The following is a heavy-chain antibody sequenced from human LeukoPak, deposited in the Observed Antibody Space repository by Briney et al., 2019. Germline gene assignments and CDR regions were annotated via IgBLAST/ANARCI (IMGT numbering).Heavy chain of an antibody. Sequence: GGSLRLSCAASGFTFSNYEMNWVRQAPGKGLEWVSYISGSGSSIYYADSVKGRFTISRDNAKNSLYLQMNSLRAEDTAVYYCARDQGPLWYSSSWDYYYYMDVWGKGTTVTVSS. CDR2: ISGSGSSI. CDR1: GFTFSNYE. V-gene: IGHV3-48*03. D-gene: IGHD6-13*01. CDR3: ARDQGPLWYSSSWDYYYYMDV. J-gene: IGHJ6*03.